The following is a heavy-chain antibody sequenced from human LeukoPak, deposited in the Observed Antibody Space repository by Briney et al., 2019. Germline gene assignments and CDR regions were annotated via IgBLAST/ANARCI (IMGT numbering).Heavy chain of an antibody. CDR2: IKSDGSST. J-gene: IGHJ4*02. D-gene: IGHD4/OR15-4a*01. Sequence: GGSLRLSCAASGFTFSSYWMHWVRQPPGKGLVWVSRIKSDGSSTSYADSVKGRFTISRDNAKNTLYLQMNSLRAEDTAVCYCARAMVPLFEDWGQGTLVTVSS. V-gene: IGHV3-74*01. CDR3: ARAMVPLFED. CDR1: GFTFSSYW.